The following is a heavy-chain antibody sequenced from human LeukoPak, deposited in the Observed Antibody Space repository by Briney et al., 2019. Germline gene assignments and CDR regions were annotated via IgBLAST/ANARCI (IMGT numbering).Heavy chain of an antibody. CDR1: GFTFSSYS. CDR3: ARAGSSGYFDY. Sequence: PGGSLRLSCAASGFTFSSYSMNWVRQAPGKGLEWVSSISSSSSYIYYADSVKGRFTISRDNAKNSLYLRMNSLRAEDTAVYYCARAGSSGYFDYWGQGTLVTVSS. J-gene: IGHJ4*02. V-gene: IGHV3-21*01. D-gene: IGHD6-13*01. CDR2: ISSSSSYI.